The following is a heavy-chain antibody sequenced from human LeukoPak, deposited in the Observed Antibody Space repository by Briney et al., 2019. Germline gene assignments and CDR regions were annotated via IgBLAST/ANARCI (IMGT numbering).Heavy chain of an antibody. CDR3: ARGTSTVTATDAFDI. Sequence: SETLSLTCAVYGGSFSGYYWSWIRQPPGKGLEWIGEINHSGSTNYNPSLKSRVTISVDTSKNQFSLKLSSVTAADTAVYYCARGTSTVTATDAFDIWGQGTMATVSS. J-gene: IGHJ3*02. CDR2: INHSGST. V-gene: IGHV4-34*01. CDR1: GGSFSGYY. D-gene: IGHD4-17*01.